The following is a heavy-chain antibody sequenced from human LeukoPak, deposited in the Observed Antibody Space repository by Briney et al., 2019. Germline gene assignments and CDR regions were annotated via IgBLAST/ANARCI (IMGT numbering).Heavy chain of an antibody. CDR1: GFTFSSYS. Sequence: GGSLRLSCAASGFTFSSYSMNWVRQAPGKGLEWVSSISSSSSYIYYADSVKGRFTISRDNAKNTLYLQMNSLRAEDTAVYYCARGTSSTWYQPVDYWGQGTLVTVSS. J-gene: IGHJ4*02. CDR3: ARGTSSTWYQPVDY. V-gene: IGHV3-21*04. D-gene: IGHD6-13*01. CDR2: ISSSSSYI.